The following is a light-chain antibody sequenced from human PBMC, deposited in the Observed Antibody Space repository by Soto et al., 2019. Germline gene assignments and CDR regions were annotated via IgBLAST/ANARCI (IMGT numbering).Light chain of an antibody. Sequence: QSVLTQPPSASGTPGQRVSISCSGGSSNIGRNTVNWYQQVPGTAPKLLIYSNTQRPSGVPDRLSGSKSGTSASLAISGLQSEDEADYYCEAWDDSLNGRVFGTGTRSPS. CDR1: SSNIGRNT. CDR2: SNT. CDR3: EAWDDSLNGRV. J-gene: IGLJ1*01. V-gene: IGLV1-44*01.